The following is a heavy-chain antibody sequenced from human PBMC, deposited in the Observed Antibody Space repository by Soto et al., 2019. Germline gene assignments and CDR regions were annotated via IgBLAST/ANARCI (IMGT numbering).Heavy chain of an antibody. J-gene: IGHJ3*02. Sequence: QVQLVQSGAEVKKPGSSVKVSCTASGGTFSSYTISWVRQAPGQGLEWMGRIIPILGIANYAQKFQGRVTITADKSTSTAYMELSSLRSEDTAVYYCAIDPPYSGYDSGAFDIWGQGTMVTVSS. CDR3: AIDPPYSGYDSGAFDI. V-gene: IGHV1-69*08. CDR1: GGTFSSYT. D-gene: IGHD5-12*01. CDR2: IIPILGIA.